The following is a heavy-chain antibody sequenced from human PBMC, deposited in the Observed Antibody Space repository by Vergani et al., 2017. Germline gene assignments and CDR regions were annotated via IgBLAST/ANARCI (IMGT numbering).Heavy chain of an antibody. Sequence: QVQLQESGPGLVKPSQTLSLTCPVSGASINNDFYYWHWIRQPAGKALEWIGRIYVSGITDYNSSLQSRVSMSVDTSKNQFSLTLTSVTAADTAVYYCARDNKQLRPRAFYLWGQGTMVTVSS. V-gene: IGHV4-61*02. CDR1: GASINNDFYY. J-gene: IGHJ3*01. CDR3: ARDNKQLRPRAFYL. D-gene: IGHD4-23*01. CDR2: IYVSGIT.